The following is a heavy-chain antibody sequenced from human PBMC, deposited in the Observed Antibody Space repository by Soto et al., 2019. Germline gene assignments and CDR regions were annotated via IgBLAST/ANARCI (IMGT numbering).Heavy chain of an antibody. D-gene: IGHD5-18*01. CDR3: ARQGYNYGYGAFDS. Sequence: PGESLKISCKASGYSFTTYWIAWVRQMPGKGLEWMAIIYPGDSDTRYSPSFQGQVTISADKSITTAYLQWSSLKASDTAMYYCARQGYNYGYGAFDSWGQGTMVTVSS. CDR1: GYSFTTYW. J-gene: IGHJ3*02. CDR2: IYPGDSDT. V-gene: IGHV5-51*01.